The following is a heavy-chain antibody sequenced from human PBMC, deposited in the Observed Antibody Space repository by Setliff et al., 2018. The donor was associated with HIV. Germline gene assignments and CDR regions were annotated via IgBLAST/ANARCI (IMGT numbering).Heavy chain of an antibody. J-gene: IGHJ4*02. CDR3: ASSPAWRSDYGLHTFDY. D-gene: IGHD4-17*01. CDR2: IYHSGST. Sequence: SETLSLTCAVSGYSISSRYYWGWIRQSPGKGLEWIGSIYHSGSTQYNPSLKSRVTISVDTPKNQFSLKLSSVTAADTAVYYCASSPAWRSDYGLHTFDYWGQGTLVTV. CDR1: GYSISSRYY. V-gene: IGHV4-38-2*01.